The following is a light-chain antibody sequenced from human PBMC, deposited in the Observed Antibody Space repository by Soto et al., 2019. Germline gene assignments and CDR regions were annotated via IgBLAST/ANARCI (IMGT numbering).Light chain of an antibody. Sequence: QAVVTQPPSVSEAPRQRVTISCSGSSSNIGNNAVNWYQQLPGKAPKLLIYYDDLLPSGVSDRFSGSKSGTSASLAISGLQSEDGADYYCAAWDDSLNGYVFGTGTKLTVL. CDR2: YDD. CDR3: AAWDDSLNGYV. V-gene: IGLV1-36*01. CDR1: SSNIGNNA. J-gene: IGLJ1*01.